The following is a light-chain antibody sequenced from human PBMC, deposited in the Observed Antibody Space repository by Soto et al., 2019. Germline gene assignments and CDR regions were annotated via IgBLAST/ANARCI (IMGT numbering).Light chain of an antibody. Sequence: EVVMTQSPATLSVSPGERATLSCRASQSVSSNLVWYQQKPGQAPRLLIYSASTRATGIPARFSGTGSGTEFTLTISSLQSEDFAVYYCQQYGSSLFTFGPGTKVDFK. CDR2: SAS. CDR3: QQYGSSLFT. CDR1: QSVSSN. J-gene: IGKJ3*01. V-gene: IGKV3-15*01.